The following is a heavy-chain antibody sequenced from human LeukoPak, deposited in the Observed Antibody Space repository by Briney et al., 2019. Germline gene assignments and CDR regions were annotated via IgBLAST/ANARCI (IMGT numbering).Heavy chain of an antibody. V-gene: IGHV4-38-2*01. CDR2: IYYSGST. D-gene: IGHD4/OR15-4a*01. CDR1: GYSISSSYY. CDR3: ARTFRANDAFDI. Sequence: PSETLSLTCAVSGYSISSSYYWGWIRQPPGKGLEWIGSIYYSGSTYYNPSLKSRVTISVDTSKNQFSLKLSSVTAADTAVYYCARTFRANDAFDIWGQGTMVTVSS. J-gene: IGHJ3*02.